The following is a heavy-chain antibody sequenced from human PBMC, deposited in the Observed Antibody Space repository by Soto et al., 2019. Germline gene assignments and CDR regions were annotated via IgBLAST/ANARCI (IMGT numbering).Heavy chain of an antibody. CDR2: IYYSGST. Sequence: QVQLQESGPGLVKPSQTLSLTCTVSGGSISSGDYYWSWIRQPPGKGLEWIGYIYYSGSTNYNPSLKSRVTISVDTSKNQFSLKLSSVTAADTAVYYCARVLKTTVDYYYGMDVWGQGTTVTVSS. D-gene: IGHD4-4*01. CDR3: ARVLKTTVDYYYGMDV. V-gene: IGHV4-30-4*01. J-gene: IGHJ6*02. CDR1: GGSISSGDYY.